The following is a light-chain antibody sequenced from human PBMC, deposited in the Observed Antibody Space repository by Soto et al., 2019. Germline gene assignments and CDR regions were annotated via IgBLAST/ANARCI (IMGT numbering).Light chain of an antibody. J-gene: IGLJ1*01. CDR3: FCSAREYAFL. Sequence: QSALTQPRSVSGSPGQSVTISRTGTSSDVGGSNHVSWYQHHPGKAPKFMIYDISKRPSGVPDRFSGSKSGNTASLTIGALWAHDAAYYYGFCSAREYAFLFGTVTKVTVL. CDR1: SSDVGGSNH. CDR2: DIS. V-gene: IGLV2-11*01.